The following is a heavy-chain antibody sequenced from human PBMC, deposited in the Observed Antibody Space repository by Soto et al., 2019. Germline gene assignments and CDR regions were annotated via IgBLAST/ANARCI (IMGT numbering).Heavy chain of an antibody. CDR3: ARDSGPSVWFDP. Sequence: QVQLQESGPGLVKPSETLSLTCTVSGGSINSYYWSWIRQPPGKGLEWIGYIYYSGSTNYNPSLKSRVTISVDTSKNQFSLKLSSVTAADTAVYFCARDSGPSVWFDPWGQGTLVTVSS. CDR2: IYYSGST. J-gene: IGHJ5*02. D-gene: IGHD2-8*02. V-gene: IGHV4-59*01. CDR1: GGSINSYY.